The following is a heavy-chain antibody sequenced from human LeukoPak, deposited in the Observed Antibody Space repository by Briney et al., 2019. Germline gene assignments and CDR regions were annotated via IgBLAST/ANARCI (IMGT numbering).Heavy chain of an antibody. D-gene: IGHD1-26*01. CDR2: INPNSGGT. J-gene: IGHJ5*02. V-gene: IGHV1-2*02. Sequence: ASVKVSCKASGYTFTGYYMHWVRQAPGQGLEWMGWINPNSGGTNYAQKFQGRVTMTRDTSISTAYMELSRLRSDGTAVYYCARGTYSGSYYDRWFDPWGQGTLVTVSS. CDR3: ARGTYSGSYYDRWFDP. CDR1: GYTFTGYY.